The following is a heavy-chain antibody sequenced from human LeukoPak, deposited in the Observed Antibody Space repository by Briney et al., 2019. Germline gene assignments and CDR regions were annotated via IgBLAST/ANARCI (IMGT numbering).Heavy chain of an antibody. Sequence: SETLSLTCTVSGRYISSYYWSWIRQPPGKGLEWIGYIYYSGSTNCNPSLKSRVTISVDTSKNQFSLKLSSVTAADTAVYYCARQGGGFWYFDLWGRGTLVTVSS. V-gene: IGHV4-59*08. J-gene: IGHJ2*01. CDR1: GRYISSYY. CDR3: ARQGGGFWYFDL. D-gene: IGHD6-25*01. CDR2: IYYSGST.